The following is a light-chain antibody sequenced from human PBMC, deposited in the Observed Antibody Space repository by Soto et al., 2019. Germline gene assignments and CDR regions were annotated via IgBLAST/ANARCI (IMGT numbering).Light chain of an antibody. V-gene: IGKV3-11*01. CDR1: QSVSGD. Sequence: EIVLTQSPATLSLSPGERATLSGRASQSVSGDLAWYQQNPGQAPRLLIYDASNRATGIPARFSGSGSGTDFTLTISSLEPEDFAVYYCQQRSNWPLTFGGGTKVEIK. CDR2: DAS. CDR3: QQRSNWPLT. J-gene: IGKJ4*01.